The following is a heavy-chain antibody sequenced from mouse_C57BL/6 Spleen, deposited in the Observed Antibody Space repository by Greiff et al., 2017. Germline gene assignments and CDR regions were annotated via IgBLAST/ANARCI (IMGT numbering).Heavy chain of an antibody. D-gene: IGHD1-1*01. J-gene: IGHJ3*01. Sequence: VQLQQPGAELVKPGASVKMSCKASGYTFTSYWITWVKQRPGQGLEWIGDIYPGSGSTNYNEKFKSKATLTVDTSSSTAYMQLRSRTSDDSAVYYCAREGLSTTIVAGWFAYWGQGTLVTVSA. CDR3: AREGLSTTIVAGWFAY. CDR1: GYTFTSYW. V-gene: IGHV1-55*01. CDR2: IYPGSGST.